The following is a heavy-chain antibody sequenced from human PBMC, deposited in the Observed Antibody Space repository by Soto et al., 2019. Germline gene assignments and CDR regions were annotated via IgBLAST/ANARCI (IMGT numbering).Heavy chain of an antibody. CDR3: ASKVWRWLQLHAFDI. J-gene: IGHJ3*02. CDR2: FDPEDGET. V-gene: IGHV1-24*01. D-gene: IGHD5-12*01. Sequence: ASVKVSCKVSGYTLTELSMHWVRQAPGKGLEWMGGFDPEDGETNYAQKFQGRVTITADESTSTAYMELSSLRSEDTAVYYCASKVWRWLQLHAFDIWGQGTMVTVSS. CDR1: GYTLTELS.